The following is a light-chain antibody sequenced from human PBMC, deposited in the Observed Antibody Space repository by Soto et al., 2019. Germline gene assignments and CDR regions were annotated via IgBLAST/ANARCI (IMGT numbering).Light chain of an antibody. V-gene: IGKV1-39*01. J-gene: IGKJ4*01. CDR1: QSISTY. CDR2: GAS. CDR3: QQTFITSPLT. Sequence: DIQMTQSPSSLSASIGDRITITCRASQSISTYLNWYQQKPGKAPSLLIYGASTLQSGVPSRFNGSGSATDFTLTISSLQPQDFATYYCQQTFITSPLTFGGGTKVEIK.